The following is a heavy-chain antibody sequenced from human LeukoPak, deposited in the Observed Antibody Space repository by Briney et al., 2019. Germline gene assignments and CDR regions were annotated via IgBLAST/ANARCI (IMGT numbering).Heavy chain of an antibody. Sequence: SETLSLTCTVSGGSISSYYWSWIRQPPGRGLEWIGYIYYSGSTNYNPSLKSRVTISVDTSKNQFSLKLSSVTAADTAVHYCARCPISSSSEDNWFDPWGQGTLVTVSS. J-gene: IGHJ5*02. CDR2: IYYSGST. D-gene: IGHD6-6*01. CDR1: GGSISSYY. V-gene: IGHV4-59*01. CDR3: ARCPISSSSEDNWFDP.